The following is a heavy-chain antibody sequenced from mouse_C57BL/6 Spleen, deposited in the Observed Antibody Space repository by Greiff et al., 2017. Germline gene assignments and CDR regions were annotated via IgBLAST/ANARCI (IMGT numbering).Heavy chain of an antibody. CDR1: GYTFTSYW. D-gene: IGHD1-1*01. Sequence: QVQLQQPGAELVRPGSSVKLSCKASGYTFTSYWMHWVKQRPIQGLEWIGNIDPSDSDTHYNQKFKDKATLTVDTSSSPAYMQLSSLTAEDSAVYYCARGGGNYCGSSYGDYWGQGTTLTVSS. V-gene: IGHV1-52*01. CDR2: IDPSDSDT. J-gene: IGHJ2*01. CDR3: ARGGGNYCGSSYGDY.